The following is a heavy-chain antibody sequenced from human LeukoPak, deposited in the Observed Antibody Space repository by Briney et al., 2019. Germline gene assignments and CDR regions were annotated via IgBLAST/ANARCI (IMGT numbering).Heavy chain of an antibody. CDR3: ASSCSSHDCYGYH. Sequence: ASVKVSCKASGYTFTGYYMHWVRQAPGQGLEWMGRINPNSGGTNYAQNLQGRLTVTTDTSTSTAYMELRSLRSDDTAVYYCASSCSSHDCYGYHWGQGTLVTVSS. CDR2: INPNSGGT. CDR1: GYTFTGYY. D-gene: IGHD2-2*01. V-gene: IGHV1-2*06. J-gene: IGHJ5*02.